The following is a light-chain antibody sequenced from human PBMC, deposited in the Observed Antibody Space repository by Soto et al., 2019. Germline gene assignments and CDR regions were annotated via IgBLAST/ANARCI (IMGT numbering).Light chain of an antibody. CDR2: NTN. CDR3: LLYLGGGIWV. Sequence: QTVVTQEPSFSVSPGGTVTLTCGLSSGPVFTSSYPNWYQQTPAQAPRTLIFNTNTRSSGVPDRFSGSILGDKAALTITGAQADDDSYYYCLLYLGGGIWVFGGGTKLTVL. J-gene: IGLJ3*02. V-gene: IGLV8-61*01. CDR1: SGPVFTSSY.